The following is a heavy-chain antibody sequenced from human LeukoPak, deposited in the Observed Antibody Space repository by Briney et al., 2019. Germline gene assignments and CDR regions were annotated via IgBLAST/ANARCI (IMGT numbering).Heavy chain of an antibody. CDR2: IRYDGSNK. Sequence: GGSLRLSCAASGFTFSSYGMHWVRQAPGKGLEWVAFIRYDGSNKYYADSVKGRFTISRDNSKNTLYLQMNSLRAEDTAVYYCARSGGYSYGLFDYWGQGTLVTVSS. CDR3: ARSGGYSYGLFDY. D-gene: IGHD5-18*01. CDR1: GFTFSSYG. J-gene: IGHJ4*02. V-gene: IGHV3-30*02.